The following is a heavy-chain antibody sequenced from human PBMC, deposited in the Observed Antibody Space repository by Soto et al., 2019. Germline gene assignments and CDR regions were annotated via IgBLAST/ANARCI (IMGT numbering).Heavy chain of an antibody. CDR2: IMTDASEK. J-gene: IGHJ4*01. Sequence: WGSLRLSCAAAGVTLLSDQIICGRRAPLKCLEWLAIIMTDASEKKYVDSVKGRFTVSRDNAKNSLYLQMDSLRAEDTAVYYCARDLGYGSGSSVNHYLDCWGRGTLVTVSS. D-gene: IGHD3-10*01. CDR3: ARDLGYGSGSSVNHYLDC. CDR1: GVTLLSDQ. V-gene: IGHV3-7*01.